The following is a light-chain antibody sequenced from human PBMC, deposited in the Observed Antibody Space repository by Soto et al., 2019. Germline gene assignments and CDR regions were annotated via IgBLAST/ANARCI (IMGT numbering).Light chain of an antibody. CDR3: MQALQTPLT. J-gene: IGKJ5*01. CDR1: QSRLHSNGNNY. CDR2: LGS. Sequence: DLVMTQSPLSLPVTPGEPASISCRSSQSRLHSNGNNYFDWYLQKPGQSPQLLIYLGSNRASGVPDRFSGSGSGTDFSLKISRVEAEDVGVYYCMQALQTPLTFGQGTRQEIK. V-gene: IGKV2-28*01.